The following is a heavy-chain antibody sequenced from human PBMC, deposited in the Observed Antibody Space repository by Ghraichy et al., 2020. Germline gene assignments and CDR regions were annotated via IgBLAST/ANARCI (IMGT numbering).Heavy chain of an antibody. Sequence: GGSLRLSCAASGFTFSSYAMHWVRQAPGKGLEWVAVISYDGSNKYYADSVKGRFTISRDNSKNTLYLQMNSLRAEDTAVYYCARAPCTAAAHPCPFDYWGQGTLVTVSS. D-gene: IGHD2-2*01. J-gene: IGHJ4*02. CDR2: ISYDGSNK. CDR1: GFTFSSYA. V-gene: IGHV3-30-3*01. CDR3: ARAPCTAAAHPCPFDY.